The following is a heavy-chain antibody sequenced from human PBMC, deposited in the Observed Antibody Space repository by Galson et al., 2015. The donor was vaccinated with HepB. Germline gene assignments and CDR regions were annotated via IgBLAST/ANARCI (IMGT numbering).Heavy chain of an antibody. CDR2: IRRKVYGATI. CDR3: TRGPLWYFDL. CDR1: GFTFGDYA. V-gene: IGHV3-49*03. J-gene: IGHJ2*01. Sequence: SLRLSCAASGFTFGDYAMSWFRQAPGKGLEWVGFIRRKVYGATIEYAASVKGRFTFSRDDSTSIAYLQMNSLKSEDTAVYYCTRGPLWYFDLWGRGTLVTVSS.